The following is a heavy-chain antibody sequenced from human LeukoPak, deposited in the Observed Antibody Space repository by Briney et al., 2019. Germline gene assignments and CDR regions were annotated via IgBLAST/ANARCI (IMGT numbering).Heavy chain of an antibody. D-gene: IGHD5-24*01. Sequence: SETLSLTCAVYGGSFSGYYWSWIRQPPGKGLEWIGEINHSGSTNYNPSLKSRVTISVDTSKNQFSLKLSSVTAADTAVYYCARGWLQPQFDYWGQGTLVTVSS. CDR3: ARGWLQPQFDY. J-gene: IGHJ4*02. V-gene: IGHV4-34*01. CDR2: INHSGST. CDR1: GGSFSGYY.